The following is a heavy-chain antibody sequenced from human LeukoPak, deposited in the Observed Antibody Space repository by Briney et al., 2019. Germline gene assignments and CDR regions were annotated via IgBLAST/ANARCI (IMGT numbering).Heavy chain of an antibody. CDR3: AREFIGSWYWDS. Sequence: GGSLRLSCAASGFSFSKYNMNGVRQAPGKGLEWVSSISSGGSYIYYADSVKGRFTISRDNTKNSLYLQMNSLRAEDTAVYLCAREFIGSWYWDSWGQGTLVTVSS. D-gene: IGHD6-13*01. V-gene: IGHV3-21*01. J-gene: IGHJ4*02. CDR2: ISSGGSYI. CDR1: GFSFSKYN.